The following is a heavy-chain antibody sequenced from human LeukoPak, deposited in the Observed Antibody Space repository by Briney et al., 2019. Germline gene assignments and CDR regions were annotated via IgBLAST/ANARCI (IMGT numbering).Heavy chain of an antibody. J-gene: IGHJ4*02. V-gene: IGHV3-23*01. CDR3: AKDGADQLLYAVLDY. Sequence: RPGGTLRLSCAASGFTFRDYGMSWVRQAPGKGLEWVSALTGSGGTTYYADFVKGRFTISRDNSKNTLYLQMNSLTAEDTAVYYCAKDGADQLLYAVLDYWGQGTLVTVSS. CDR1: GFTFRDYG. CDR2: LTGSGGTT. D-gene: IGHD2-2*02.